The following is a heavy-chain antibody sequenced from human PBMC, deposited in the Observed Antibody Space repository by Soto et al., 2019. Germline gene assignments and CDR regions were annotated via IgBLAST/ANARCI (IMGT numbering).Heavy chain of an antibody. V-gene: IGHV3-7*05. CDR3: ARGPLYYDFWSGYTSNNWFDP. CDR2: IKQDGSEK. CDR1: GFTFSSYW. J-gene: IGHJ5*02. Sequence: EVQLVESGGGLVQPGGSLRLSCAASGFTFSSYWMSWVRQAPGKGLEWVANIKQDGSEKYYVDSVKGRFTISRDNAKNSLYLQMNSLIAEDTAVYYCARGPLYYDFWSGYTSNNWFDPWGQGTLVTVSS. D-gene: IGHD3-3*01.